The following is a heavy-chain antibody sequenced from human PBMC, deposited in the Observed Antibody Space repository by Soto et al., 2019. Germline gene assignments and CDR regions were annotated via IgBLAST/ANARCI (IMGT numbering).Heavy chain of an antibody. J-gene: IGHJ5*02. Sequence: QLQLQESGPGLVKPSETLSLTCSVSGRSISEINSYWGWIRQTPGEGLEWIGTIHHTGSTYYNPSLKSRVIISLDTSKNQFSLKLSSVTAADTALYYCARPEGGYGSGYSWFDPWGQVTRVTVSS. CDR2: IHHTGST. CDR3: ARPEGGYGSGYSWFDP. D-gene: IGHD5-12*01. V-gene: IGHV4-39*01. CDR1: GRSISEINSY.